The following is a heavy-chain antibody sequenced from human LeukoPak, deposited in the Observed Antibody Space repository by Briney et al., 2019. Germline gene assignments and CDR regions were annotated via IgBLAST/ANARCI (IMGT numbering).Heavy chain of an antibody. J-gene: IGHJ6*02. V-gene: IGHV4-59*01. CDR2: IYYSGST. Sequence: SETLSLTRTVSGGSISSYYWSWIRQPPGKGLEWIGYIYYSGSTNYNPSLKSRVTISVDTSKNQFSLKLSSVTAADTAVYYCARLYYYYGMDVWGQGTTVTVSS. CDR3: ARLYYYYGMDV. CDR1: GGSISSYY.